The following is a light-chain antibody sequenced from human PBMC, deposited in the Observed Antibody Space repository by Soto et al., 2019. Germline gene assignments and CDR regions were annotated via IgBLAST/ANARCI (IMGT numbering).Light chain of an antibody. CDR1: QSVNNNY. V-gene: IGKV3-20*01. CDR2: GAS. J-gene: IGKJ1*01. CDR3: QLYGRSPLKLT. Sequence: EIVLTQSPGPLSLSPGERATLPCRSSQSVNNNYLAWYHQQPGQAPRLLIYGASSRATGIPDRFSGSGSGTDFTLTISRLEPEEFAVYYCQLYGRSPLKLTFGPGTKVDIK.